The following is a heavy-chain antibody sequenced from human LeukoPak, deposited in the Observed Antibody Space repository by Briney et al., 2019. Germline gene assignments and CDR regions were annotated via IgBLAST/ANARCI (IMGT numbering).Heavy chain of an antibody. V-gene: IGHV4-34*01. J-gene: IGHJ4*02. D-gene: IGHD5-24*01. CDR2: INHSGST. Sequence: PSETLSLTCAVYGGSFSGYYWSWIRQPPGKGLEWIGEINHSGSTNYNPSLKSRVTISVDTSKNQFSLKLSSVTAADTAVYYCARQYGYNFALFDYWGQGTLVTVSS. CDR1: GGSFSGYY. CDR3: ARQYGYNFALFDY.